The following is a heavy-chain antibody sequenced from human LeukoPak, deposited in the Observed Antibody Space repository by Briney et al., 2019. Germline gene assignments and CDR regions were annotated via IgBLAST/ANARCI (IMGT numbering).Heavy chain of an antibody. V-gene: IGHV3-20*04. CDR1: GFTFDDYG. CDR3: ARGSAFWSGYYRNYYYMDV. D-gene: IGHD3-3*01. J-gene: IGHJ6*03. CDR2: INWNGGST. Sequence: GGSLRLSCAASGFTFDDYGMSWARQAPGKGLEWVSGINWNGGSTGYADSAKGRFTISRDNAKNSLYLQMNSLRAEDTALYYCARGSAFWSGYYRNYYYMDVWGKGTTVTVSS.